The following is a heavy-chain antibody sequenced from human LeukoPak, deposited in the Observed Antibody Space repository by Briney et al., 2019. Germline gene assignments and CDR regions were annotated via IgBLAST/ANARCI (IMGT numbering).Heavy chain of an antibody. Sequence: GGSLRLSCAASAFTFNNYWMSWVRQAPGKGLEWVANIKQDGSEKYYVDSVKGRFTISRDNAKNSLYLQMNSLRAEDTAVYYCARGGVLSSSSLYYYYYGMDVWGQGTTVTVSS. D-gene: IGHD6-6*01. J-gene: IGHJ6*02. CDR3: ARGGVLSSSSLYYYYYGMDV. V-gene: IGHV3-7*02. CDR2: IKQDGSEK. CDR1: AFTFNNYW.